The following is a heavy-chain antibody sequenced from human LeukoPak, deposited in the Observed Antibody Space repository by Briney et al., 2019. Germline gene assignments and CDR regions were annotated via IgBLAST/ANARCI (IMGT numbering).Heavy chain of an antibody. Sequence: SVKVSCKASGGTFSSYAISWVRQATGQGLEWMGGIIPIFGTANYAQKFQGRVTITTDESTSTAYMELSSLRSEDTAVYYCAGPRYAYYYDSRGYSDLHYWGQGTLVTVPS. CDR3: AGPRYAYYYDSRGYSDLHY. J-gene: IGHJ4*02. CDR2: IIPIFGTA. CDR1: GGTFSSYA. D-gene: IGHD3-22*01. V-gene: IGHV1-69*05.